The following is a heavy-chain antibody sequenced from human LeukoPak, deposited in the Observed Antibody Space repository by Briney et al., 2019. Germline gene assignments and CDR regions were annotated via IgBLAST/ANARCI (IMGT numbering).Heavy chain of an antibody. CDR2: INRSGST. CDR1: GGSFSGYY. Sequence: SETLSLTCAVYGGSFSGYYWSWIRQPPGKGLEWIGEINRSGSTNYNPSLKSRVTISVDTSKNQLSLKLSAVTAADTAVYYCARHRQGYSSGWYGPDAFDIWAQGTMVTVSS. D-gene: IGHD6-19*01. CDR3: ARHRQGYSSGWYGPDAFDI. V-gene: IGHV4-34*01. J-gene: IGHJ3*02.